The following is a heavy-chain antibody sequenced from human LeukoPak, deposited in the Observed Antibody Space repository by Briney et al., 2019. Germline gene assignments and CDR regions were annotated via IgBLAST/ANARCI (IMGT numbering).Heavy chain of an antibody. Sequence: SGTLSLTCAVSGGSISSSNWWSWIRQPPGKGLEWIGEIYHSGSTNYNPSLKSRVTISVDKSKTQFSLKLSSVTAADTAVYYCARVYGSGYDFRGAFDIWDQGTMVTVSS. V-gene: IGHV4-4*02. D-gene: IGHD5-12*01. J-gene: IGHJ3*02. CDR1: GGSISSSNW. CDR2: IYHSGST. CDR3: ARVYGSGYDFRGAFDI.